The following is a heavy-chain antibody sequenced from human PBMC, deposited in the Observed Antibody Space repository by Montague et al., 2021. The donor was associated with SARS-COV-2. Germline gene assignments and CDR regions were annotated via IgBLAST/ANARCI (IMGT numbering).Heavy chain of an antibody. J-gene: IGHJ4*02. CDR2: IYYSGST. CDR3: ARYCMVASRAPFAVDY. Sequence: TLSLTCTVSGGSISSGGYYWSWIRQHPEKGLEWIVYIYYSGSTYSNPSLKSRVTISVDTSKNQFSLKLSSVTAADTAVYYCARYCMVASRAPFAVDYWGQGTLVTVSS. CDR1: GGSISSGGYY. V-gene: IGHV4-31*03. D-gene: IGHD5-12*01.